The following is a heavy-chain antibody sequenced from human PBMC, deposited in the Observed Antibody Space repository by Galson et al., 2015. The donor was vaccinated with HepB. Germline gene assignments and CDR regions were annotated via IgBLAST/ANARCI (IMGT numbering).Heavy chain of an antibody. CDR3: ARRNDYMGWFDP. J-gene: IGHJ5*02. V-gene: IGHV1-18*01. CDR2: ISAYNGNT. D-gene: IGHD4-11*01. CDR1: GYTFTSYG. Sequence: SVKVSCKASGYTFTSYGISWVRQAPGQGLEWMGWISAYNGNTNYAQKLQGRVTMTTDTSTSKAYMELRSLRSDDTAVYYCARRNDYMGWFDPWGQGTLVTVSS.